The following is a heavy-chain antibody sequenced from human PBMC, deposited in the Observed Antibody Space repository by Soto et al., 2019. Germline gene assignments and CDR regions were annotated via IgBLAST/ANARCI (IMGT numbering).Heavy chain of an antibody. Sequence: QITLKESGPTLVKPTQTLTLTCTFSGFSLSTSGVGVGWIRQPPGKALEWLALIYWDDDKRYSPSLKSRLTITKDTSKNQVVLTMTNMDPVDTATYYCAHRHRDTDMSWGVNWFDPWGQGTLVTVSS. J-gene: IGHJ5*02. CDR1: GFSLSTSGVG. CDR2: IYWDDDK. CDR3: AHRHRDTDMSWGVNWFDP. V-gene: IGHV2-5*02. D-gene: IGHD5-18*01.